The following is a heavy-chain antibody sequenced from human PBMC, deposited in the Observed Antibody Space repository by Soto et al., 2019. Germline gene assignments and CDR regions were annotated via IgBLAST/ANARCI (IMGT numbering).Heavy chain of an antibody. CDR1: GYTFTSYG. V-gene: IGHV1-18*01. D-gene: IGHD2-8*01. Sequence: GASVKVSCKASGYTFTSYGISWVRQAPGQGLEWMGWISAYNGNTNYAQKLQGRVTMTTDTSTSTAYMELRSLRSDDTAVYYCARDNGLYCTNGVCFRPGSASVYYYYYMDVWGKGTTVTVSS. J-gene: IGHJ6*03. CDR2: ISAYNGNT. CDR3: ARDNGLYCTNGVCFRPGSASVYYYYYMDV.